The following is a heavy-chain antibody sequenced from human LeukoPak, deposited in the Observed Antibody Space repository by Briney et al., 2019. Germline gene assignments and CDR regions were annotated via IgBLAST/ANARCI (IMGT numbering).Heavy chain of an antibody. CDR1: GFTFGYHA. Sequence: GGSLRLSCTASGFTFGYHAINRVRQAPGRGLEWVGFIRSQAYSGTTEYATSVKDRFTISRDDSKSIAYLQMNSLKTEDTAVYYCTRDIVSISQPYYFDYWGQGTLVTVSS. J-gene: IGHJ4*02. V-gene: IGHV3-49*04. CDR3: TRDIVSISQPYYFDY. CDR2: IRSQAYSGTT. D-gene: IGHD2-2*01.